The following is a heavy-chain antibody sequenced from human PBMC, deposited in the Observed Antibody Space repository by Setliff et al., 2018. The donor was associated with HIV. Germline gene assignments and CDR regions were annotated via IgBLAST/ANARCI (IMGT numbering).Heavy chain of an antibody. CDR2: IHPGDFVT. D-gene: IGHD1-26*01. CDR1: GYSFTNYW. Sequence: GESLTISCQASGYSFTNYWIGWVRQMPGKGLEWIGVIHPGDFVTRYGPSLQGQVFISADRSITTAYLQWDSLKASDTAMYYCTRRRRAPGIEDLEAYWGQGTLVTVSS. CDR3: TRRRRAPGIEDLEAY. V-gene: IGHV5-51*01. J-gene: IGHJ4*02.